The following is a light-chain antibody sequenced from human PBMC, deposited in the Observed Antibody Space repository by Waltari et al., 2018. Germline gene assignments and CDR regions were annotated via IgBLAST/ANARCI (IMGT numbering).Light chain of an antibody. Sequence: EVVLTQSPDTLSVSPGERATLSCRTSRSVNSNLAWYQHKPGQAPRLLMYGASTRPTGIPARFSGSESGTEFTLTITRLQSEDFAVYYCQQYNNWPLTFGGGTKVEI. V-gene: IGKV3-15*01. CDR3: QQYNNWPLT. CDR1: RSVNSN. J-gene: IGKJ4*01. CDR2: GAS.